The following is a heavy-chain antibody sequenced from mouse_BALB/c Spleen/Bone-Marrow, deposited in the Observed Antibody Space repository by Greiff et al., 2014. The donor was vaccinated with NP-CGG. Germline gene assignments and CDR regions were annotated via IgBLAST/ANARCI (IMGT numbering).Heavy chain of an antibody. CDR3: ARLRDGYSTFAY. Sequence: EVQGVESGGGLVKPGGSLKLSCAASGFTFSSYAMSWVRQTPEKRLEWVATISSGGSYTYYPNSVKGRFTISRDNAKNTLYLQMRSLRSEDTAMYYCARLRDGYSTFAYWGQGTLVTVSA. CDR2: ISSGGSYT. CDR1: GFTFSSYA. D-gene: IGHD2-3*01. J-gene: IGHJ3*01. V-gene: IGHV5-9-3*01.